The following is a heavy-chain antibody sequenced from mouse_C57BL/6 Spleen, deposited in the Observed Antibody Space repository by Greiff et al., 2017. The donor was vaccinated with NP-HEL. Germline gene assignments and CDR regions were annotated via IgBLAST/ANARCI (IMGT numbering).Heavy chain of an antibody. CDR3: ARDNDGNFAY. Sequence: VQLKESGPGLVKPSQSLSLTCSVTGYSITSGYYWNWIRQFPGNKLEWMGYISYDGSNNYNPSLKNRISITRDTSKNQFFLKLNSVTTEDTATYYCARDNDGNFAYWGQGTLVTVSA. J-gene: IGHJ3*01. V-gene: IGHV3-6*01. CDR2: ISYDGSN. CDR1: GYSITSGYY. D-gene: IGHD2-1*01.